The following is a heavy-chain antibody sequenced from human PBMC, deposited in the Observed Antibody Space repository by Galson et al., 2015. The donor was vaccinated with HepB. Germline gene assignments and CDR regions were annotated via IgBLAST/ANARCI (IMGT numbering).Heavy chain of an antibody. V-gene: IGHV3-30-3*01. CDR2: ISYDGSNN. D-gene: IGHD2-2*01. J-gene: IGHJ4*02. CDR3: ARGCSIASCYGWAARLDY. CDR1: GFTFRTYA. Sequence: SLRLSCAASGFTFRTYAMHWVRQAPGKGLEWLAVISYDGSNNYYADSVKGRFTISRDSSKNTLYLQMNSLSTEDTALYYCARGCSIASCYGWAARLDYWGQGTLVTVSS.